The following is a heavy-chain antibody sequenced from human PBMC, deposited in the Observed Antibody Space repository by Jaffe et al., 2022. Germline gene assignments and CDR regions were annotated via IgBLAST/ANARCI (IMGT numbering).Heavy chain of an antibody. Sequence: QVQLQESGPGLVKPSETLSLTCAVSGYSISSGYYWGWIRQPPGKGLEWIGSIYHSGSTYYNPSLKSRVTISVDTSKNQFSLKLSSVTAADTAVYYCARDKTRSLGPNSDFDYWGQGTLVTVSS. CDR2: IYHSGST. CDR1: GYSISSGYY. V-gene: IGHV4-38-2*02. CDR3: ARDKTRSLGPNSDFDY. D-gene: IGHD2-21*01. J-gene: IGHJ4*02.